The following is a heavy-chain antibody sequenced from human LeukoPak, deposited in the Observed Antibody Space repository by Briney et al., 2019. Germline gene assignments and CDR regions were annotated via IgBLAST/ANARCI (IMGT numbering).Heavy chain of an antibody. CDR1: SGSFSGYY. Sequence: SETLSLTCGVYSGSFSGYYWSWIRQPPGKGLEWIGNIYRIGTTFYNPSLQSRVSMSVDTSKNTFSLNLKSVTAADTAVYYCARDGYNPVAFDIWGQGTVVTVSS. CDR2: IYRIGTT. D-gene: IGHD5-24*01. J-gene: IGHJ3*02. CDR3: ARDGYNPVAFDI. V-gene: IGHV4-34*01.